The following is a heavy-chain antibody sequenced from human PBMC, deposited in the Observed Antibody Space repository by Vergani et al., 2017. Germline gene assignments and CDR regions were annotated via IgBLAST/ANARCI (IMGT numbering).Heavy chain of an antibody. CDR2: IIPILGIA. CDR1: GGTFSSYT. V-gene: IGHV1-69*04. CDR3: AKGEGYCSGGSCYDDYYYYYGMDV. D-gene: IGHD2-15*01. J-gene: IGHJ6*02. Sequence: QVQLVQSGAEVKKPGSSVKVSCKASGGTFSSYTISWVRQAPGQGLEWMGRIIPILGIANYAQKFQGRVTITADKSTSTAYMELSSLRSEDTAVYYCAKGEGYCSGGSCYDDYYYYYGMDVWGQGTTVTVSS.